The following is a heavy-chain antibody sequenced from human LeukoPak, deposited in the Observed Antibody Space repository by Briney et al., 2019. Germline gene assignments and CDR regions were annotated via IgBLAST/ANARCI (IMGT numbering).Heavy chain of an antibody. CDR2: IYYSGST. V-gene: IGHV4-39*07. D-gene: IGHD1-26*01. CDR1: GGSISSSSYY. J-gene: IGHJ4*02. CDR3: ARERVGALFDY. Sequence: SETLSLTCTVSGGSISSSSYYWGWIRQPPGKGLEWIGSIYYSGSTYYNPSLKSRVTKSVDTSKNQFSLKLSSVTAADTAVYYCARERVGALFDYWGQGTLVTVSS.